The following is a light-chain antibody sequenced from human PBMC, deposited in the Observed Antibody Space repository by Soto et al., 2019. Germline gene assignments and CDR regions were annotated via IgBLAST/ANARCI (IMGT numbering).Light chain of an antibody. J-gene: IGLJ3*02. Sequence: QSALAQPPSASGSTGQSVTISCTGSGSDIGAYNFVSWYQQHPGKAPKLMIFGVTERPSGVPDRFSGSKSGNTASLTVSGLQAEDEADYYCCSFTASSTWLFGGGTKLTVL. V-gene: IGLV2-8*01. CDR3: CSFTASSTWL. CDR2: GVT. CDR1: GSDIGAYNF.